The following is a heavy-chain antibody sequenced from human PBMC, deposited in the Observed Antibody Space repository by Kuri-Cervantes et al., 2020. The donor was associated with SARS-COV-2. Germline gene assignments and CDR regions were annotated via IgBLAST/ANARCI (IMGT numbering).Heavy chain of an antibody. Sequence: SETLSLTCAVSGDSMTYDYWSWIRQAPGKGLEWIRHGYYNGYITNYNPSLKSRVTISVDTSKNQFSLKLISVTAADTAVYYCARGRESNSPYYYHYFMDVWGKGTTVTVSS. V-gene: IGHV4-59*12. D-gene: IGHD5-24*01. CDR2: GYYNGYIT. CDR3: ARGRESNSPYYYHYFMDV. CDR1: GDSMTYDY. J-gene: IGHJ6*03.